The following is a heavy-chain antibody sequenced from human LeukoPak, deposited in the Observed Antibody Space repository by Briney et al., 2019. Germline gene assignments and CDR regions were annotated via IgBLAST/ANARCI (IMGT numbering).Heavy chain of an antibody. CDR3: ARPYCSGGSCHDYFDY. V-gene: IGHV1-3*03. CDR1: GYTFTSYA. CDR2: INAGNGNT. D-gene: IGHD2-15*01. J-gene: IGHJ4*02. Sequence: ASVKVSCKASGYTFTSYAMHWVRQAPGQRLEWMGWINAGNGNTKYSQEFQGRVTITRDTSASTAYMELSSLRSEDMAVYYCARPYCSGGSCHDYFDYWGQGTLVTVSS.